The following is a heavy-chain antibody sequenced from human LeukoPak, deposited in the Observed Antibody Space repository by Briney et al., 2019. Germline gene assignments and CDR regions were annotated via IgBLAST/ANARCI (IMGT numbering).Heavy chain of an antibody. CDR2: ISSSGGST. Sequence: GGSLRLSCAASGFTFSSYAMSWVRQAPGKGLEWVSGISSSGGSTVYADSVKGRFTIPRDNFRNTVFLQMNSLRAEDTAVYYCARGTLNIPGEHGAFDYWGQGTLVTVSS. CDR3: ARGTLNIPGEHGAFDY. D-gene: IGHD1-14*01. CDR1: GFTFSSYA. J-gene: IGHJ4*02. V-gene: IGHV3-23*01.